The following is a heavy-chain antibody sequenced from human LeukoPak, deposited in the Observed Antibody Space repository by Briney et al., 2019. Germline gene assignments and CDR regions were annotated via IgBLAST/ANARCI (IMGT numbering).Heavy chain of an antibody. CDR1: GFTFSSYG. CDR2: IRYDGTDK. D-gene: IGHD3-10*01. Sequence: GGSLRLSCAASGFTFSSYGMHWVRQAPGKGLEGVAFIRYDGTDKYYADSVKGRFTISRDNSKNTLYLQMNSLRAEDTAVYYCAKDAGYYGSVWGQGTMVTVSS. V-gene: IGHV3-30*02. J-gene: IGHJ3*01. CDR3: AKDAGYYGSV.